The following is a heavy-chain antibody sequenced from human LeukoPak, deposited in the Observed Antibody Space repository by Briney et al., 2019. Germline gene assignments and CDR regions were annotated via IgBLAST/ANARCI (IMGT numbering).Heavy chain of an antibody. CDR3: ARKPYGDYPPVAHAFDI. Sequence: GGSLRLSCAASGFTFSSYWMSWVRQAPGKGLEWVANIKQDGSEKYYVDSVKGRLTISRDNAKNSLYLQMNSLRAEDTAVYYCARKPYGDYPPVAHAFDIWGQGTMVTVSS. CDR2: IKQDGSEK. CDR1: GFTFSSYW. J-gene: IGHJ3*02. D-gene: IGHD4-17*01. V-gene: IGHV3-7*01.